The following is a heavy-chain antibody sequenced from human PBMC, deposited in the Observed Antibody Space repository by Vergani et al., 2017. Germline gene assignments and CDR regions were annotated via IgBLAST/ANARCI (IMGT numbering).Heavy chain of an antibody. CDR3: ARDPDGGGGYYGMDV. D-gene: IGHD3-16*01. CDR1: GFTFSDYY. Sequence: VQLVETGGGLIQPGGSLRLSCAASGFTFSDYYMSWIRQAPGKGLEWVSYISSSSSYTNYADSVKGRFTISRDNAKNSLYLQMNSLRAEDTAVYYCARDPDGGGGYYGMDVWGQGTTVTVSS. J-gene: IGHJ6*02. CDR2: ISSSSSYT. V-gene: IGHV3-11*06.